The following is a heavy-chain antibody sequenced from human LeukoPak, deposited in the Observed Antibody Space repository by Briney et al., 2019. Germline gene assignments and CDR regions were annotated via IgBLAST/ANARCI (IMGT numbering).Heavy chain of an antibody. CDR1: RFTFSSYW. D-gene: IGHD1-26*01. V-gene: IGHV3-7*01. Sequence: GGSLRLSCAASRFTFSSYWMNWVRQAPGKGLEWVANIKQDGSEKYYVDSVKGRFTISRDNAKNSLYLQMNSLRAEDTAVYYCARDSYSFYYWGQGTLVTVSS. J-gene: IGHJ4*02. CDR2: IKQDGSEK. CDR3: ARDSYSFYY.